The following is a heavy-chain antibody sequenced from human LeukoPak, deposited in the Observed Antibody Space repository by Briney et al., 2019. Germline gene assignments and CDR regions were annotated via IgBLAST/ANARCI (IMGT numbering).Heavy chain of an antibody. CDR3: ARVPDWSGDHTPFDY. D-gene: IGHD3-3*01. CDR1: GYSFTSYW. CDR2: IYPGDSDT. Sequence: GESLKISCKGSGYSFTSYWIGWVRQMPGKGLEWMGIIYPGDSDTRYSPSFQGQATISADKSISTAYLQWSSLKASDTAMYYCARVPDWSGDHTPFDYWGQGTLVTVSS. J-gene: IGHJ4*02. V-gene: IGHV5-51*01.